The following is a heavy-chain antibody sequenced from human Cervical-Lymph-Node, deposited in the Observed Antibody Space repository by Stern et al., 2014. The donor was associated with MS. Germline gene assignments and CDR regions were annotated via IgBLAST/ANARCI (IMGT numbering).Heavy chain of an antibody. Sequence: EVQLVESGGDLVKPGGSLRLSCAASGFIFNNAWLSWVRQAPGKGLEWVGRIKTKTDGGASAYATHVKGRFAISRDDSNNRVYLQMNSLKTEDTGIYYCTTLSMLRGTIIELFDHWGPGTPVIVSS. CDR3: TTLSMLRGTIIELFDH. D-gene: IGHD3-10*01. CDR1: GFIFNNAW. CDR2: IKTKTDGGAS. V-gene: IGHV3-15*01. J-gene: IGHJ4*02.